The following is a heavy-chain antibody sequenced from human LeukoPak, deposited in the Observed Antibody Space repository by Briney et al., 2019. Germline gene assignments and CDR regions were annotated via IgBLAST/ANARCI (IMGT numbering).Heavy chain of an antibody. CDR1: GFTFRTYG. Sequence: GGSLGLSCGASGFTFRTYGMHWVRQAPGKGLEWVAFIRSDGTEKYYVDSVKGRFTISRDNSKNTLYLQMNGLRPEDTALYFCAKDGDTGGYSYFDYWGQGTLVTVSS. CDR2: IRSDGTEK. CDR3: AKDGDTGGYSYFDY. D-gene: IGHD3-22*01. V-gene: IGHV3-30*02. J-gene: IGHJ4*02.